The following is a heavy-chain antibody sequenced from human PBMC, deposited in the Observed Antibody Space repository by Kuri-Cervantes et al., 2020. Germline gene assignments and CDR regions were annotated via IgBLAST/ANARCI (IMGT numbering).Heavy chain of an antibody. D-gene: IGHD5-12*01. CDR2: IYPGDSDT. J-gene: IGHJ4*02. Sequence: KVSCKGSGYSLTSYWIGWVRQMPGKGLEWMGIIYPGDSDTRYSPSFQGQVTISADKSISTAYLQWSSLKASDTAMYYCARPYSGYVSYFDYWGQGTLVTVSS. V-gene: IGHV5-51*01. CDR3: ARPYSGYVSYFDY. CDR1: GYSLTSYW.